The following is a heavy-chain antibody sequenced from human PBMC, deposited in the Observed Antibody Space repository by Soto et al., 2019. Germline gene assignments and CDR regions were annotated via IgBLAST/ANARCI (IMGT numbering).Heavy chain of an antibody. V-gene: IGHV4-59*01. CDR2: LYYTGST. CDR3: ARGFYLVDS. D-gene: IGHD2-2*01. J-gene: IGHJ4*02. Sequence: SETLSLTCTVSGGSISSYYWSWIRQPPGKGLEWIGYLYYTGSTNYNPSLTSRVTISVDTSKNQFSLNLTSVTAADTAVYYCARGFYLVDSGGRGTLVTVSS. CDR1: GGSISSYY.